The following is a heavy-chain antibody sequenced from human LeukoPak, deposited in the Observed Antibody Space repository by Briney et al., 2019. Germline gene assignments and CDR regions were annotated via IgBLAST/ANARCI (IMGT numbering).Heavy chain of an antibody. J-gene: IGHJ4*02. D-gene: IGHD3-22*01. CDR1: GYTLTELS. Sequence: ASVKVSCKVSGYTLTELSMHWVRQAPGKGLEWMGGFDPEDGETIYAQKFQGRVTMTEDTSTDTAYMELSSLRSEDTAVYYRAGGYYDSSGYSDYWGQGTLVTVSS. CDR2: FDPEDGET. CDR3: AGGYYDSSGYSDY. V-gene: IGHV1-24*01.